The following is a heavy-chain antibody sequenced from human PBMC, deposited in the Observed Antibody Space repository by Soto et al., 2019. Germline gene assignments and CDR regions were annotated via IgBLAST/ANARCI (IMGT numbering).Heavy chain of an antibody. Sequence: QITLKESGPTLVKPTQTLTLTCTFSGFSFSTTGVGVGWIRQPPGKALEWLALIYWDDDKRYSPSLKSRLTITNDTSKNQVVLTMTNIDPVDTATYYCAHRQAQGIGLAGTFDSWGQGTLVTVSS. D-gene: IGHD6-19*01. CDR2: IYWDDDK. CDR3: AHRQAQGIGLAGTFDS. V-gene: IGHV2-5*02. J-gene: IGHJ4*02. CDR1: GFSFSTTGVG.